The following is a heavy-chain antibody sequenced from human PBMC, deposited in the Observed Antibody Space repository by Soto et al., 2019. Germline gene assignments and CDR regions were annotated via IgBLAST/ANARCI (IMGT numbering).Heavy chain of an antibody. Sequence: GGSLRLSCAASGFTFSSYSMNWVRQAPGKGLEWVSYISSSSSTIYYADSVKGRFTISRDNSKKTLYLQMNSLRAEDTALYYCAKDLFNIVVVIAAAFGHWGQGTLVTVSS. D-gene: IGHD2-2*01. V-gene: IGHV3-48*01. CDR1: GFTFSSYS. J-gene: IGHJ4*02. CDR2: ISSSSSTI. CDR3: AKDLFNIVVVIAAAFGH.